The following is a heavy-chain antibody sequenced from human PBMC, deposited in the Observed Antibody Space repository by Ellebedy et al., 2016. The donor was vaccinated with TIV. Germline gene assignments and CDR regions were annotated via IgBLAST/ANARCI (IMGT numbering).Heavy chain of an antibody. V-gene: IGHV3-23*01. J-gene: IGHJ4*02. CDR3: AKDLGAGGGSCFEF. CDR1: GFTFSSYG. D-gene: IGHD2-15*01. CDR2: ISGSGGDT. Sequence: GGSLRLSCAASGFTFSSYGMHWVRQAPGKGLEWVSAISGSGGDTYYADSVKGRFTISRDNSKDTLYLQMNSLRVEDTAVYYCAKDLGAGGGSCFEFWGQGVLVTVSS.